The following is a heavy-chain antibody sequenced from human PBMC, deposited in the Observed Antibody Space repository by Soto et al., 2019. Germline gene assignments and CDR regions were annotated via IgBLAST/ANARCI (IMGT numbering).Heavy chain of an antibody. Sequence: ASVKVSCKASGGTFSSYTISWVRQAPGQGLEWMGRIIPILGIANYAQKFQGRVTITADKSTSTAYMELSSLRSEDTAVYYCAVQKVPRGSSGWYTVDYWGQGTLVTVSS. V-gene: IGHV1-69*02. J-gene: IGHJ4*02. D-gene: IGHD6-19*01. CDR1: GGTFSSYT. CDR3: AVQKVPRGSSGWYTVDY. CDR2: IIPILGIA.